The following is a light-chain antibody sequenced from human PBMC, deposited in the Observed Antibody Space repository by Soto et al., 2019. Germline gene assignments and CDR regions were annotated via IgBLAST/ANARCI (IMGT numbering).Light chain of an antibody. CDR3: QQYNSDPWT. CDR1: QGSNTY. J-gene: IGKJ1*01. CDR2: AAS. V-gene: IGKV1-27*01. Sequence: DIQMTQSPSSLSASIGDSATITCRASQGSNTYLDWYHQKPGQVPNLLIEAASTRQSGVPSRFSGSGAGTDFTLTINSLQPEDVATYYCQQYNSDPWTFGQGAKVEIK.